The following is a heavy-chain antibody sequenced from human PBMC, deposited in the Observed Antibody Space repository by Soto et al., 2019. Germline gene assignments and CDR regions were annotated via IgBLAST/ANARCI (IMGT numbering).Heavy chain of an antibody. CDR1: GFTFSSYG. CDR3: ARGDGYDSSPLDY. D-gene: IGHD3-22*01. Sequence: PGGSLRLSCAASGFTFSSYGMHWVRQAPGKGLEWVALISYDGRNKYYPNADSVEGRFTISRDNSKNTLFLQMNSLKAEDTAVYYCARGDGYDSSPLDYWGQGILVTVSS. CDR2: ISYDGRNK. V-gene: IGHV3-30*03. J-gene: IGHJ4*02.